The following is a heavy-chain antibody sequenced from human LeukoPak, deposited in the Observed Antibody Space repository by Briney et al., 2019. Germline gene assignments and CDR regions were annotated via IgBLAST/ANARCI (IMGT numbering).Heavy chain of an antibody. D-gene: IGHD3-10*01. J-gene: IGHJ4*02. CDR2: IKQDGSEK. CDR3: AKSANSGSYYRGYFDY. V-gene: IGHV3-7*03. Sequence: GGSLRLSCAASGFTFSSYWMHWVRQAPGKGLEGVANIKQDGSEKYYVDSVKGRFTISRDNAKNSLYLQMNSLRAEDTAVYYCAKSANSGSYYRGYFDYWGQGTLVTVSS. CDR1: GFTFSSYW.